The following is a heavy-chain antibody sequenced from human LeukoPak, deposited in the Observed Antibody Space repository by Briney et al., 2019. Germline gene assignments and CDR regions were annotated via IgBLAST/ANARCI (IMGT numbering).Heavy chain of an antibody. D-gene: IGHD6-13*01. CDR2: IYTSGST. CDR3: ARDRGYSKVAGEFDY. J-gene: IGHJ4*02. Sequence: SETLSLTCTVSGGSISSYYWSWIRQPAGKGLEWIGRIYTSGSTNYNPSLKSRVTMSVDTSKNQFSLKLSSVTAAATDVYSCARDRGYSKVAGEFDYWGQGTLVTVSS. CDR1: GGSISSYY. V-gene: IGHV4-4*07.